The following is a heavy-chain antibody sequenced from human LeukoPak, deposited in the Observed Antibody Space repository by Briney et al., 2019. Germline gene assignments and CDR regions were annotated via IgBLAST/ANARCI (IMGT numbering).Heavy chain of an antibody. J-gene: IGHJ4*02. CDR1: GGSISSGGYY. V-gene: IGHV4-31*03. D-gene: IGHD3-22*01. CDR3: ARVGYDSSGYYSNFDY. Sequence: SGTLSLTCTVSGGSISSGGYYWSWIRQHPGKGLEWIGYIYYSGSTYYNPSLKSRVTISVDTSKNQFSLKLSSVTAADTAVYYCARVGYDSSGYYSNFDYWGQGTLVTVSS. CDR2: IYYSGST.